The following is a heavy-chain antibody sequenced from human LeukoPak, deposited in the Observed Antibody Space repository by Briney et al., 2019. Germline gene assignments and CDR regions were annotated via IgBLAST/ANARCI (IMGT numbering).Heavy chain of an antibody. Sequence: SQTLSLTCAISGDSVSRTNIAWNWIRQSPSRGLEWLGRTYYRSKWYNDYAVSVQSRIIINPDTSKNQFSLQLNSVTPEDTAVYYCARNGHYSADYWGQGILVTVSS. J-gene: IGHJ4*02. D-gene: IGHD3-22*01. CDR1: GDSVSRTNIA. V-gene: IGHV6-1*01. CDR2: TYYRSKWYN. CDR3: ARNGHYSADY.